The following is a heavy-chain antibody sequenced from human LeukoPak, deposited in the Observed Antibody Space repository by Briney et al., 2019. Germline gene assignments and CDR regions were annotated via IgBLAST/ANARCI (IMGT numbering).Heavy chain of an antibody. J-gene: IGHJ4*02. CDR3: XXXXXXCTNGICRYFDY. V-gene: IGHV3-9*01. CDR2: ISWSSNSL. Sequence: GGSLRLSCAASGFNFGGSAMHWVRQAPGKGLEWVSGISWSSNSLDYADCVKGRFTISRDNAKNSLYLQMDSLRAEDTAFYYCXXXXXXCTNGICRYFDYWGQGTLVTVSS. CDR1: GFNFGGSA. D-gene: IGHD2-8*01.